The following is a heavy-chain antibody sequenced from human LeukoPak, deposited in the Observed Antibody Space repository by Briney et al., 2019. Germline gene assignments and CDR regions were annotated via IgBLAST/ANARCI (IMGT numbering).Heavy chain of an antibody. CDR3: ASRSSGSYDPFY. CDR2: ISYDGSNK. CDR1: GFTFSSYA. Sequence: PGRSLRLSCAASGFTFSSYAMHWVRQAPGKGLEWVAVISYDGSNKYYADSVKGRFTISRDNSKNTLYLQMNSLRAEDTAVYYCASRSSGSYDPFYWGQGTLVTVSS. J-gene: IGHJ4*02. V-gene: IGHV3-30-3*01. D-gene: IGHD3-10*01.